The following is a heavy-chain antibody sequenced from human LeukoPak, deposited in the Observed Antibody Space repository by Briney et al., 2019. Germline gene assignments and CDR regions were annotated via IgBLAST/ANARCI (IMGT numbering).Heavy chain of an antibody. Sequence: SETLSLTCAVYGVSFSGYYWSWIRQPPGKGLEWLGEINHSGSTNYNPSLKSRVTISVDTSKNQFSLKLSSVTAADTAVYYCARVTTPLYYYDSSGYHYWGQGTLVTVSS. CDR2: INHSGST. V-gene: IGHV4-34*01. J-gene: IGHJ4*02. D-gene: IGHD3-22*01. CDR1: GVSFSGYY. CDR3: ARVTTPLYYYDSSGYHY.